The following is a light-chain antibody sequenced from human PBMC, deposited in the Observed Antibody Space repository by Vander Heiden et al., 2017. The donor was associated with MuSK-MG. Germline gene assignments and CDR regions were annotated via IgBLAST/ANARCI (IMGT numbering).Light chain of an antibody. CDR1: SSNIGSNT. Sequence: QSVLTQPPSASGTPGRRVTISCSGSSSNIGSNTVNWYQQLPGTAPKLLIYSNNQRPSGVPDRFSGSKSGTSASLAISGLQSEDEAEYYCAAWDDSLNGHVVFGGGTKLTVL. CDR2: SNN. J-gene: IGLJ2*01. CDR3: AAWDDSLNGHVV. V-gene: IGLV1-44*01.